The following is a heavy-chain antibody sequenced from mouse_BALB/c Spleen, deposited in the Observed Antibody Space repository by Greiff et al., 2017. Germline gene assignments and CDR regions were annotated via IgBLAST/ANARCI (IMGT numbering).Heavy chain of an antibody. CDR1: GYSITSDYA. D-gene: IGHD2-3*01. CDR2: ISYSGST. Sequence: VQLQQSGPGLVKPSQSLSLTCTVTGYSITSDYAWNWIRQFPGNKLEWMGYISYSGSTSYNPSLKSRISITRDTSKNQFFLQLNSVTTEDTATYYCARWGLLRFAYWGQGTLVTVSA. J-gene: IGHJ3*01. V-gene: IGHV3-2*02. CDR3: ARWGLLRFAY.